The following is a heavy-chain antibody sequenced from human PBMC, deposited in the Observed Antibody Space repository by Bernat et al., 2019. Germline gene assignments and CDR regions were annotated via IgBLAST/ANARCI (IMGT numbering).Heavy chain of an antibody. D-gene: IGHD1-26*01. CDR3: ARDRSKSWGGSYDY. Sequence: QVQLVESGGGVVQPGRSLRLSCAASGFTFSSYAMHWVRQAPGKGLEWVAVISYDGSNKYYADSVKGRFTISRDNSKNTLYLQMNSLRAEDTAVYYCARDRSKSWGGSYDYWGQGTLVTVSS. V-gene: IGHV3-30-3*01. CDR2: ISYDGSNK. CDR1: GFTFSSYA. J-gene: IGHJ4*02.